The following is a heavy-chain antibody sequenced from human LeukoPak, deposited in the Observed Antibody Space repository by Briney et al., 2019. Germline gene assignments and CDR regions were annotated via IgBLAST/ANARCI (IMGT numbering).Heavy chain of an antibody. D-gene: IGHD3-10*01. V-gene: IGHV3-23*01. Sequence: GGSLRLSCAASGFTFSDYYMSWIRQAPGKGLEWVSAISGSGGSTYYADSVKGRFTISRDNSKNTLYLQMNSLRAEDTAVYYCAKGPWFGELNGIDWGQGTLVTVSS. CDR3: AKGPWFGELNGID. CDR2: ISGSGGST. CDR1: GFTFSDYY. J-gene: IGHJ4*02.